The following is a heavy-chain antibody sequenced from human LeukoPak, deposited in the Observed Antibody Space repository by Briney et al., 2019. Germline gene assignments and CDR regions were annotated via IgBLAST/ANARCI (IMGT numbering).Heavy chain of an antibody. CDR3: ARQHDGSGWPNWFDP. CDR2: IYYSGTT. CDR1: GGSISSSSYY. D-gene: IGHD6-19*01. V-gene: IGHV4-39*01. Sequence: SETLSPTCTVSGGSISSSSYYWGWIRQPPGKGLEWIGNIYYSGTTYYNPSLKSRVTISVDTSKNQFSLKLNSVTAADTAMYYCARQHDGSGWPNWFDPWGQGTLVTVSS. J-gene: IGHJ5*02.